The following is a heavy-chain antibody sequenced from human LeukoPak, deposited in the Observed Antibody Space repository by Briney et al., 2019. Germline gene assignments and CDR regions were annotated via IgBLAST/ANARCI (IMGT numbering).Heavy chain of an antibody. J-gene: IGHJ6*03. D-gene: IGHD2-15*01. CDR2: MNPNSGNT. V-gene: IGHV1-8*01. Sequence: ASVKVSCKASGCTFTSYDINWVRQATGQGLEWMGWMNPNSGNTGYAQKFQGRVTMTRNTSISTAYMELSSLRSEDTAVYYYARGRHSWYLAPDYYYYMDVWGKGTTVTISS. CDR1: GCTFTSYD. CDR3: ARGRHSWYLAPDYYYYMDV.